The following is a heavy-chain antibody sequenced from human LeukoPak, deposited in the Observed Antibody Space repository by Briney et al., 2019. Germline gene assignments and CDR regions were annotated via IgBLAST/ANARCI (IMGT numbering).Heavy chain of an antibody. CDR3: PREAGDLLNYFDY. D-gene: IGHD3-10*01. Sequence: SVKVSCKASGGTLSSYAISWVRQAPGQGLKWMGGIIPIFGTANYAQKFQGRVTITADESTSTAYMELSSLRSEDTGVYYCPREAGDLLNYFDYWGQGTLVTVSS. CDR1: GGTLSSYA. J-gene: IGHJ4*02. V-gene: IGHV1-69*01. CDR2: IIPIFGTA.